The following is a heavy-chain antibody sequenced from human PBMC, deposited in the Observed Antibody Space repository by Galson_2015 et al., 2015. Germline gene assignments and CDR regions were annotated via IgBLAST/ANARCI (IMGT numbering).Heavy chain of an antibody. CDR2: IWYDGSNK. D-gene: IGHD3-22*01. CDR3: ATHQMNYYDSSGFDY. V-gene: IGHV3-33*01. Sequence: SLRLSCAASGFTFSSYGMHWVRQAPGKGLEWVAVIWYDGSNKYYADSVKGRFTISRDNSKNTLYLQMNSLRAEDTAVYYCATHQMNYYDSSGFDYWGQGTLVTVSS. J-gene: IGHJ4*02. CDR1: GFTFSSYG.